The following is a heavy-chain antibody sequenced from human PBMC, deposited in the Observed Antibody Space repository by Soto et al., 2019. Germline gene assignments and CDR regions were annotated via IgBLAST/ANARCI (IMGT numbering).Heavy chain of an antibody. D-gene: IGHD3-3*01. V-gene: IGHV1-8*01. CDR1: DYTFTSLD. Sequence: ASVKVSCKTSDYTFTSLDINWVRQATGKGLEWLGYMNPDSGNTGYAQKFQGRLTMTWDSSLRTAYMELSSLRSDDTAVYYCASELRHVDCWGQGTLVTVSS. CDR3: ASELRHVDC. CDR2: MNPDSGNT. J-gene: IGHJ4*02.